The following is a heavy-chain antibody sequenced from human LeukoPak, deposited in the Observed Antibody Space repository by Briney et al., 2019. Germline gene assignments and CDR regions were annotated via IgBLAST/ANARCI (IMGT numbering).Heavy chain of an antibody. J-gene: IGHJ4*02. D-gene: IGHD3-10*01. CDR2: INQDGSEK. Sequence: PGGSLRLSCAASGFTFSTSWMTWVRQAAGKGPEWVANINQDGSEKNYGDSVKGRFTISRDNAENSLYLQMSSLRAEDTAVYYCARDLRSSLISWGQGILVTVSS. V-gene: IGHV3-7*01. CDR3: ARDLRSSLIS. CDR1: GFTFSTSW.